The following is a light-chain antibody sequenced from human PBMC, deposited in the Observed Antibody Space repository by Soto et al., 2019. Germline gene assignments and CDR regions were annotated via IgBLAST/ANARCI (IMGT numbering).Light chain of an antibody. CDR1: QSVSRSY. CDR3: HQYNNWPWT. CDR2: AAS. J-gene: IGKJ1*01. V-gene: IGKV3-15*01. Sequence: EIVLTQSPGTLSLSPGARAALSCRASQSVSRSYLAGYQQKPGQAPRLLIYAASTRAAGVPVRFSGSGSETEFTLTIRSLQSEDFALYYCHQYNNWPWTFGQGTKVDIK.